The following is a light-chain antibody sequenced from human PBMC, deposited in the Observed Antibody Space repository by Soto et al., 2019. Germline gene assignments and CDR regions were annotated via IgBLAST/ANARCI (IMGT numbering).Light chain of an antibody. J-gene: IGKJ1*01. CDR3: QQSYSTTWT. Sequence: IQMTQSPSSLSSSVGDRVTITGRASQGISTYLNWYQQKPGKAPKLLIYAASSLQSGVPSRFSGSGSETDFTLTISSLQPEDFATYSCQQSYSTTWTFGQGTKVDIK. CDR1: QGISTY. V-gene: IGKV1-39*01. CDR2: AAS.